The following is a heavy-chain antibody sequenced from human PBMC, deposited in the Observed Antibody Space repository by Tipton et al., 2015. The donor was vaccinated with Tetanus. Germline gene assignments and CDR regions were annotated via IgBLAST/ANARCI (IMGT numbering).Heavy chain of an antibody. D-gene: IGHD3-3*01. J-gene: IGHJ4*02. Sequence: QLVQSGAEVKKPGASVKVSCKASGYTFASYAMHWVRQAPGQRLEWMGWINAGNGNTKYSQKFQGRVTITRDTSASTAYMELSSLRSEDTAVYYCARDGAYYDFWSGYYTGADYWGQGTLVTVSS. CDR3: ARDGAYYDFWSGYYTGADY. CDR2: INAGNGNT. CDR1: GYTFASYA. V-gene: IGHV1-3*01.